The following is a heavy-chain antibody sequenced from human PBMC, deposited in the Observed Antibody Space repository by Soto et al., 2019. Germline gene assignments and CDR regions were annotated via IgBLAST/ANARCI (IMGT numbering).Heavy chain of an antibody. CDR3: AREEIGPPVIAVAPAV. CDR2: IIPIFGTA. Sequence: QVQLVQSGAEVKKPGSSVKVSCKASGGTFSSYAISWVRQAPGQGLEWMGGIIPIFGTANYAQKFQGRVTINADDSPSTAYMDLSSLRSEDTAVYYCAREEIGPPVIAVAPAVWGQGTLVTVSS. V-gene: IGHV1-69*12. J-gene: IGHJ4*02. CDR1: GGTFSSYA. D-gene: IGHD6-19*01.